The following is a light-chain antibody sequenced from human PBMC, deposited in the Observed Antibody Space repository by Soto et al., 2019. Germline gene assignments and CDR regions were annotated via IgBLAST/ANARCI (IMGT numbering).Light chain of an antibody. J-gene: IGLJ1*01. V-gene: IGLV2-14*01. CDR2: EVS. Sequence: QSALTQPASVSGSPGQSITISCTGTSSDVGDYKYVSWYQKHPGKAPKVLIYEVSNRPSGVSNRFSGSKSGNTASLTISGLQAEDDAAYYCASYTTSNTLVFGPGTKLTVL. CDR1: SSDVGDYKY. CDR3: ASYTTSNTLV.